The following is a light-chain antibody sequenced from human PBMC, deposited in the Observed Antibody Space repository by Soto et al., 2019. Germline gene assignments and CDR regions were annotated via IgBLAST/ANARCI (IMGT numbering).Light chain of an antibody. CDR2: AAS. CDR3: QQLNSYPYT. V-gene: IGKV1-9*01. Sequence: DIQLTQSPSFLSASVGDRVTITCRSSQGISSYLAWYQQKPGKAPKLLIYAASTLQSGVPSRFSGSGSGTAFTLTISRLQPDDFATYYCQQLNSYPYTFGQGTQLEIK. CDR1: QGISSY. J-gene: IGKJ2*01.